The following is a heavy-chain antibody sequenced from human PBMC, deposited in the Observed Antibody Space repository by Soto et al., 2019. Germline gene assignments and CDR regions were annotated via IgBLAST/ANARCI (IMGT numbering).Heavy chain of an antibody. D-gene: IGHD2-8*01. V-gene: IGHV1-8*02. Sequence: GASVKVTCKASGYTFTSYALSLLLQAPVQGLEWMGWMSPNSGNTGYAQKFQGRVTMTRNTSISTAYMELSSLRSEDTAVYYCARMAEGPENGYWGQGTLVTVSS. CDR3: ARMAEGPENGY. CDR1: GYTFTSYA. CDR2: MSPNSGNT. J-gene: IGHJ4*02.